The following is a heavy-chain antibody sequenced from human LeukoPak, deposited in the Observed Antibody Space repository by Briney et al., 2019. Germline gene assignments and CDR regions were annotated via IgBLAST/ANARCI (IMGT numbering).Heavy chain of an antibody. Sequence: GASLRLSCAASGFTFSSYAMSWVRQAPGKGLEWVSAISGSGGSTYYADSVKGRFTISRDNSKNTLYLQMNSLRAEDTAVYYCAKSLYYDILTGDYGMTSGAKGPRSPSP. CDR2: ISGSGGST. CDR1: GFTFSSYA. D-gene: IGHD3-9*01. J-gene: IGHJ6*02. CDR3: AKSLYYDILTGDYGMTS. V-gene: IGHV3-23*01.